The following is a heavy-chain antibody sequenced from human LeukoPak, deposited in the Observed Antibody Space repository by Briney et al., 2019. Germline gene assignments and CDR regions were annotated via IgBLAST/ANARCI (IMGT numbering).Heavy chain of an antibody. J-gene: IGHJ4*02. CDR3: AREDRGWYGFDY. CDR2: ISSSSSYI. V-gene: IGHV3-21*01. D-gene: IGHD6-19*01. CDR1: GFTFSNYN. Sequence: GGSLRLSCAASGFTFSNYNMNWVRQAPGKGLEWVSSISSSSSYIYYADSVKGRFTISRDNAKNSLYLQMNSLRAEDTAVYYCAREDRGWYGFDYWGQGTLVTVSS.